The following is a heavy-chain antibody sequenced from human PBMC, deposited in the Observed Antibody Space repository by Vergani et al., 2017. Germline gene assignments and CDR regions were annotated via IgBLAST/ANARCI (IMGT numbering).Heavy chain of an antibody. D-gene: IGHD6-25*01. V-gene: IGHV3-30*03. CDR3: STKSCCTPDCQIGYFSE. CDR1: GFTSSYYG. J-gene: IGHJ1*01. CDR2: ISYDGTQK. Sequence: QVHLVESGGGVVQPGRSLRLSCVVSGFTSSYYGMHWVRQAPGKGLEWVAVISYDGTQKYYADSVKGRFTISRDNSKSTLYLQMNSLRTEDTAVYYCSTKSCCTPDCQIGYFSEWGQGTLVTVSS.